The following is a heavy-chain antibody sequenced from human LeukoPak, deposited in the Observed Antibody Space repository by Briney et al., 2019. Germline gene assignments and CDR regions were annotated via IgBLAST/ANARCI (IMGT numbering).Heavy chain of an antibody. Sequence: ASVKVSCKASGYTFSNYYLHWVRQAPGQGLEWMGRINPNNGGTNYAQKFQGRVTMTRDTSIGTAYMELSRLRSDDTAIYYCARGSDAYGNLDYWGQGPLVTVSS. CDR1: GYTFSNYY. D-gene: IGHD4-17*01. CDR2: INPNNGGT. V-gene: IGHV1-2*06. CDR3: ARGSDAYGNLDY. J-gene: IGHJ4*02.